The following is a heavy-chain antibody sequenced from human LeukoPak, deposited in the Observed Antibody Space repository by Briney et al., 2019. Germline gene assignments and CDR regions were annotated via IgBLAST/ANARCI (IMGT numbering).Heavy chain of an antibody. CDR1: GFSFSSYG. CDR2: IQYDGSDK. D-gene: IGHD3-9*01. J-gene: IGHJ5*02. V-gene: IGHV3-30*02. Sequence: PGGSLRLSCAASGFSFSSYGMHWVRQAPGKGLEWVAFIQYDGSDKYYADSVKGRFTISRDNSKSTLYLQMNSLRAEDTAVYYCAREEYYDILTGYAWGQGTLVTVSS. CDR3: AREEYYDILTGYA.